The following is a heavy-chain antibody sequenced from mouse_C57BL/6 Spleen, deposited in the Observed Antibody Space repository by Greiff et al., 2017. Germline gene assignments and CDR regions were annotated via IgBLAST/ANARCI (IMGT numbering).Heavy chain of an antibody. D-gene: IGHD1-1*01. CDR2: INPNYGTT. CDR1: GYSFTDYN. V-gene: IGHV1-39*01. J-gene: IGHJ2*01. Sequence: VQLQQSGPELVKPGASVKISCKASGYSFTDYNMNWVKQSNGKSLEWIGVINPNYGTTSYNQKFKGKATLTVDQSSSTAYMQLNNLTSEDSAVYYCDLINYYGSSQYCFDYWGQGTTLTVSS. CDR3: DLINYYGSSQYCFDY.